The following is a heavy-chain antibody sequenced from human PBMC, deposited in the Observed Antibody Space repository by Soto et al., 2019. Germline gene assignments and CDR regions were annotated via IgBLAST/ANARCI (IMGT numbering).Heavy chain of an antibody. Sequence: ASVKVSCKVSGYTLTELSMHWVRQAPGKGLEWMGWINPNSGGTNYAQKFQGWVTMTRDTSISTAYMELSRLRSDDTAVYYCARGHTIFGVVSYYFVYWGQGILVNVSS. CDR3: ARGHTIFGVVSYYFVY. V-gene: IGHV1-2*04. CDR2: INPNSGGT. CDR1: GYTLTELS. J-gene: IGHJ4*02. D-gene: IGHD3-3*01.